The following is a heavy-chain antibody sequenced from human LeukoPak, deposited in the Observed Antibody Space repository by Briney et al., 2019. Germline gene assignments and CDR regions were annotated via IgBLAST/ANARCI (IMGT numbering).Heavy chain of an antibody. V-gene: IGHV3-7*01. CDR1: GFTFSSYW. Sequence: GGSLRLSCAASGFTFSSYWMSWVRQAPGKGLEWVANIKQDGSEKYYVDSVKGRFTISRDNAKNSLYLQMNSLRAEDTAVYYCARDSSSWPPVNLFSDYWGPGTLVTVSS. J-gene: IGHJ4*02. D-gene: IGHD6-13*01. CDR3: ARDSSSWPPVNLFSDY. CDR2: IKQDGSEK.